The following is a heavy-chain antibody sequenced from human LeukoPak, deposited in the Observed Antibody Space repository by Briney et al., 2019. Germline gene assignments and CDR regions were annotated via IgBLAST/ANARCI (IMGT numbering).Heavy chain of an antibody. CDR3: SANFDF. CDR1: GFTFTNYG. Sequence: GGSLRLSCAASGFTFTNYGMHWVRQAPGKGLEWVAVIWYDGSNQYYADSVKGRFTISRDNSRNTLYLQMNSLRAEDTAVYYCSANFDFWGQGTLVTVSS. D-gene: IGHD6-25*01. V-gene: IGHV3-33*01. CDR2: IWYDGSNQ. J-gene: IGHJ4*02.